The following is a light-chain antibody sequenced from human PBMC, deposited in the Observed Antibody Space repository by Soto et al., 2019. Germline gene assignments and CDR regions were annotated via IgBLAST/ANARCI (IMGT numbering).Light chain of an antibody. V-gene: IGKV2-30*02. CDR3: MQGTDLPWA. J-gene: IGKJ1*01. CDR1: QSLVHSSGNTY. CDR2: QVS. Sequence: DVVSTQNTLSLPVTLGQPASISCRSSQSLVHSSGNTYLNWFLQRPGHSPRRLIYQVSNRDSGVPDRFSGSGSGIDFTLKISRVESDDVGVSYCMQGTDLPWAFGQRTQVDIK.